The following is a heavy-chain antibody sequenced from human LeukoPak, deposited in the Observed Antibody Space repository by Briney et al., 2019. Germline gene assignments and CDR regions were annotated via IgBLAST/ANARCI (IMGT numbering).Heavy chain of an antibody. D-gene: IGHD6-13*01. Sequence: PSETLSLTCALSGGSLSGYYWSWIRQPPGKGLEWIGEINHGGTTNYNPSPKSRLRTSRHTSTNHVSLKLSSVTAADTAIHYGARGRKDWVMKAGGQCWFDPWGQGTLVTVSS. CDR1: GGSLSGYY. J-gene: IGHJ5*02. V-gene: IGHV4-34*01. CDR2: INHGGTT. CDR3: ARGRKDWVMKAGGQCWFDP.